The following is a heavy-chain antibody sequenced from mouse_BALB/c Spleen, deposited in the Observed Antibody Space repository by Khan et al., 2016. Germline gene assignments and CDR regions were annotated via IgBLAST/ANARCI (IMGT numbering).Heavy chain of an antibody. CDR3: ARGGLRLWYFDV. V-gene: IGHV3-6*02. CDR2: ISYDGSN. D-gene: IGHD1-2*01. CDR1: GYSITSGYY. J-gene: IGHJ1*01. Sequence: EVQLQESGPGLVKPSQSLSLTCSVTGYSITSGYYWNWIRQFPGNKLEWMGYISYDGSNNYNPSLKNRISITRDTSKNQFFLKLNSVTTEDTATYYCARGGLRLWYFDVWGAGTTVTVSS.